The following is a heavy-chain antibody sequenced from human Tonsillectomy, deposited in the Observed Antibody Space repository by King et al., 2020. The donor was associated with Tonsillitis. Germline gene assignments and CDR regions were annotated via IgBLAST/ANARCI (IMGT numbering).Heavy chain of an antibody. J-gene: IGHJ5*02. CDR3: ARGYYYGSGRVYP. CDR2: ISYDGSSE. Sequence: QLVQSGGGMVQPGMSLRLSCASSGFPFSSYALHWVRQAPGKGLEWVSVISYDGSSEYYADSVRGRFTISRDNSKNTLYLQMNSLTVEDTAVYYCARGYYYGSGRVYPWGQGTLVTVSS. D-gene: IGHD3-10*01. V-gene: IGHV3-30-3*01. CDR1: GFPFSSYA.